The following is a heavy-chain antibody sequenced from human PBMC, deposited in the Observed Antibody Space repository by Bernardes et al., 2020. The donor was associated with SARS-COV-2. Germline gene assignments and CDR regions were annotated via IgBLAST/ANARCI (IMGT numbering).Heavy chain of an antibody. CDR3: ATVPGYYSPFDY. CDR2: IYSGDDT. Sequence: GGSLRLSCAASGFTVSNNYMSWVRQAPGKGLEWVSVIYSGDDTHYADSVKGRFTLSRDNSKNTLYLQMNSLRAEDTAVYYCATVPGYYSPFDYWGQGTLVTVSS. V-gene: IGHV3-53*01. CDR1: GFTVSNNY. D-gene: IGHD3-22*01. J-gene: IGHJ4*02.